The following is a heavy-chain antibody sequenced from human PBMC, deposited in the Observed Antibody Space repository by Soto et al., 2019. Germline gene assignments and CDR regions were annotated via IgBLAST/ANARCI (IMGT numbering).Heavy chain of an antibody. CDR3: ARQDRMITFGGVITYYFDY. CDR2: IYYSGST. CDR1: GGSISSYY. Sequence: SETLSLTCTVSGGSISSYYWSWIRQPPGKGLEWIGYIYYSGSTNYNPSLKSRVTISVDTSKNQCSLKLSSVTAADTAVYYCARQDRMITFGGVITYYFDYWGQGTLVTVSS. J-gene: IGHJ4*02. V-gene: IGHV4-59*08. D-gene: IGHD3-16*02.